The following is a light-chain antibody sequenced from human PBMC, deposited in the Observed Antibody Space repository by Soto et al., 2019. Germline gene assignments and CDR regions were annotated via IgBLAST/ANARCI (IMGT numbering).Light chain of an antibody. V-gene: IGKV1-5*03. CDR2: KAS. CDR1: QTISSC. CDR3: QHYNSYSEA. J-gene: IGKJ1*01. Sequence: DIQMTQSPSTLSGSVGDRVTITCRASQTISSCLAWYQQKPRKAPKLLIYKASTLKSGVPSRLSGSGSGTEFTLTISSLQPDDFATYYCQHYNSYSEAFGQGTKVDIK.